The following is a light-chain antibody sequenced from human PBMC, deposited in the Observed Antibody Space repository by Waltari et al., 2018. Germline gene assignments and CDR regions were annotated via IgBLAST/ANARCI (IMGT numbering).Light chain of an antibody. V-gene: IGLV1-47*01. CDR1: SSNIRGTTY. CDR2: RNN. Sequence: QSVLTPAPSASGTPGQRVTIPCSGTSSNIRGTTYVIWYPQLPGTAPRLLIYRNNKRPSGVPDRFSGSKSGKSASLAISGLRSEDEADYYCAAWDDSLSTLLFGGGTKLTVL. CDR3: AAWDDSLSTLL. J-gene: IGLJ2*01.